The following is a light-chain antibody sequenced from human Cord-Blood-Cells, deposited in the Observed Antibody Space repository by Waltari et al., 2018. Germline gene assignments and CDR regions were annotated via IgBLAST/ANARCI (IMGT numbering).Light chain of an antibody. CDR2: GAS. V-gene: IGKV3-15*01. CDR1: RGVSSN. CDR3: QQYNNWPPGT. Sequence: EIVMTQSPAPLSVHPGERATLSGRASRGVSSNLAWYQQKPGQAPRLLSYGASTRATGIPARFSGSGSGTEFTLTISSLQSEDFAVYYCQQYNNWPPGTFGQGTKVEIK. J-gene: IGKJ1*01.